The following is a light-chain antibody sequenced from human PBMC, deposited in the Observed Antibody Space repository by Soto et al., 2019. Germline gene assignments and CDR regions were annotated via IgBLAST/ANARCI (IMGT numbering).Light chain of an antibody. J-gene: IGKJ3*01. CDR2: DAS. V-gene: IGKV3-11*01. Sequence: EIVLTQSPATLSLSPGERATLSCRASQSVSSYLAWYQQKPGQAPRLLIYDASNWATGIPARFSGSGSGTAFTLTISSFEPEDFAVYYCQQRSNWPTLFTFGPGKKVDIK. CDR3: QQRSNWPTLFT. CDR1: QSVSSY.